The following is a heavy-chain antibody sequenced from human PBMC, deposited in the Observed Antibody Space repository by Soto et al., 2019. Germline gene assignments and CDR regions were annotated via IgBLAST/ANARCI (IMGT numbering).Heavy chain of an antibody. CDR2: ISSSSSTI. D-gene: IGHD3-16*01. CDR3: VRIGGGSPGDY. CDR1: GFTFNIYS. Sequence: DVQLVESGGGLVRPGGSLRLSCAASGFTFNIYSMNWVRQAPGKGLEWVSYISSSSSTIYYADSVKGRFTISRDNTKNSLYLQMKSLRAAAAAVCDGVRIGGGSPGDYWGQGTLVTVSS. V-gene: IGHV3-48*01. J-gene: IGHJ4*02.